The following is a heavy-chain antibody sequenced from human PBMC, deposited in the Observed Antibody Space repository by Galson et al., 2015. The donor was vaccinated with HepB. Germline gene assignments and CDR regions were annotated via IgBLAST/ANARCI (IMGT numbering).Heavy chain of an antibody. Sequence: SVKVSCKASGYTFTSYGISWVRPAPGQGLEWMGWISAYNGNTNYAQKLQGRVTMTTDTSTSTAYMELRSLRSDDTAVYYCARGSEYYDSSGYGDYWGQGTLVTVSS. CDR3: ARGSEYYDSSGYGDY. V-gene: IGHV1-18*04. D-gene: IGHD3-22*01. CDR1: GYTFTSYG. J-gene: IGHJ4*02. CDR2: ISAYNGNT.